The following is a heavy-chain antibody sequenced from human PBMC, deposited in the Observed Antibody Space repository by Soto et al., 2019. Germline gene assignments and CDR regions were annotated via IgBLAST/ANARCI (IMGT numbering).Heavy chain of an antibody. CDR2: ISGSGGST. CDR1: GFTFSSYA. CDR3: AKVHKAITFGGVIVNYFDY. V-gene: IGHV3-23*01. D-gene: IGHD3-16*02. J-gene: IGHJ4*02. Sequence: EVQLLESGGGLVQPGGSLRLSCAASGFTFSSYAMSWVRQAPGKGLEWVSAISGSGGSTYYADSVKGRFTISRDNSKNTLYLQMNSLRAEDTAVYYCAKVHKAITFGGVIVNYFDYWGQGTLVTVSS.